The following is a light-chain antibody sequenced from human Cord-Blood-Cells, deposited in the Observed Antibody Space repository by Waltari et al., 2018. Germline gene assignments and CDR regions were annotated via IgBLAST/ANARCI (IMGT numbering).Light chain of an antibody. CDR3: SSYAGSNNVV. J-gene: IGLJ2*01. CDR2: EVS. CDR1: SSDVGGYNY. V-gene: IGLV2-8*01. Sequence: QPALTQPPSASGSPGQSVTIPCTGTSSDVGGYNYVSWYQQHPGNAPKLMIYEVSKRPSGVPDRSSGSKSGNTASLTVSVLQAEDEADYCCSSYAGSNNVVFGGGTKLTVL.